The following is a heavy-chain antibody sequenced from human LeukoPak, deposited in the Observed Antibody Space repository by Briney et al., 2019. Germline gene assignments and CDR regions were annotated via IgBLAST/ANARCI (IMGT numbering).Heavy chain of an antibody. V-gene: IGHV3-30*03. J-gene: IGHJ4*02. CDR2: ISYDGSNK. D-gene: IGHD6-19*01. CDR1: GFTFSSYG. Sequence: GGSLRLSCAASGFTFSSYGMHWVRQAPGKGLEWVAVISYDGSNKYYADSVKGRFTISRDNSKNTLYLQMNSLRAEDTAVYYCATEGSSGGFDYWGQGNLVTVSS. CDR3: ATEGSSGGFDY.